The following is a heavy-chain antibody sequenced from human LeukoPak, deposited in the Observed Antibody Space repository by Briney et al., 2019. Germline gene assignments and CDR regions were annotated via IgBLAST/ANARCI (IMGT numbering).Heavy chain of an antibody. Sequence: GGSLRLSCAASGFTFSSYWMHWVRQAPGKGLVWVSRINSDGSSTSYADSVKGRFTISRDNAKNTLYLQMNSLRAEDTAVYYCARVGRYCSSTSCYLGVVDVWGKGTTVTVSS. V-gene: IGHV3-74*01. CDR1: GFTFSSYW. CDR2: INSDGSST. J-gene: IGHJ6*04. D-gene: IGHD2-2*01. CDR3: ARVGRYCSSTSCYLGVVDV.